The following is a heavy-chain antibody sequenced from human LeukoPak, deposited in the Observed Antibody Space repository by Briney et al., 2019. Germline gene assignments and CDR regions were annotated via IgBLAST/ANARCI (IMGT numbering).Heavy chain of an antibody. D-gene: IGHD4-17*01. Sequence: PGGSLRLSCTASGFTFSSYAMHWVRQAPGKGLEWVAVISYDGSNKYYADSVKGRFTISRDNSKNTLYLQMNSLRAEDSAIYYCAKREVTNTRYFDYWGQGTLVTVSS. CDR2: ISYDGSNK. J-gene: IGHJ4*02. V-gene: IGHV3-30*04. CDR1: GFTFSSYA. CDR3: AKREVTNTRYFDY.